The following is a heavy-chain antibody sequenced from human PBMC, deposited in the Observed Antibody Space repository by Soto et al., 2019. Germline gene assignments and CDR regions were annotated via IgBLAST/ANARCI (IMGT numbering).Heavy chain of an antibody. CDR2: ITAYNGDT. Sequence: QVQLVQSGAEVKKPGASVKVSCKTSGYTFTSFGISWMRQAPGQGLEWMGWITAYNGDTNYAQKLQGRVSMTTDTSTNTAYMELRNLRSDDTAVYYCARGTRVRGIITNFDYWGQGTLVTDSS. V-gene: IGHV1-18*01. CDR1: GYTFTSFG. J-gene: IGHJ4*02. CDR3: ARGTRVRGIITNFDY. D-gene: IGHD3-10*01.